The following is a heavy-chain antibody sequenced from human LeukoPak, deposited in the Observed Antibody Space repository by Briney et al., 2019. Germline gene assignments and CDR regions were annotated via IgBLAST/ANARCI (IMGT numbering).Heavy chain of an antibody. CDR1: GFTVSSNY. V-gene: IGHV3-53*01. CDR2: IYSGGSI. Sequence: PGGSLRLSCAVSGFTVSSNYMTWVRQAPGKGLEWVSVIYSGGSIYYADSVKGRFTISRDISKNTVDLQLNSLRAEDTAVYYCASGKETSMAQGYWGREPWSPSPQ. CDR3: ASGKETSMAQGY. D-gene: IGHD5-18*01. J-gene: IGHJ4*02.